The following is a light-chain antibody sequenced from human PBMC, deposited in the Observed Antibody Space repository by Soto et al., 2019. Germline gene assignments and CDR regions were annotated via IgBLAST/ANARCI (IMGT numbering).Light chain of an antibody. CDR1: SGDVGGYTY. Sequence: QSALTQPASVSGSPGQSITISCTGTSGDVGGYTYVSWYQQHPGKAPKLIIYDVSNRPSGVSNRFSGSKSGNTASLTISGLQAEDEADYYCSSYTSSSTLVFGGGPKLTVL. CDR2: DVS. J-gene: IGLJ2*01. CDR3: SSYTSSSTLV. V-gene: IGLV2-14*03.